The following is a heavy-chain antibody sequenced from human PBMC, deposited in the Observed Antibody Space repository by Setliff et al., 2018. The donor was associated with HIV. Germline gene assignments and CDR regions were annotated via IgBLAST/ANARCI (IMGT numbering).Heavy chain of an antibody. D-gene: IGHD3-10*01. CDR3: ARLSGGMVPNY. CDR1: GDSITNSMHY. J-gene: IGHJ4*02. V-gene: IGHV4-39*01. Sequence: PSETLSLTCTVSGDSITNSMHYWSWIRQPPGKGLEFIGSIHYNDGKTYYNAALRSRVTISADTSKNQFSLKLNSVTAADTAVYYCARLSGGMVPNYWGQGTLVTVSS. CDR2: IHYNDGKT.